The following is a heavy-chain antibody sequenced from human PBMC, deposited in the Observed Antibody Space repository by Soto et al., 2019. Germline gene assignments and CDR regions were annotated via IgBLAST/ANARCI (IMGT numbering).Heavy chain of an antibody. CDR3: AKGAIAVAGGFDY. CDR1: GFTFSSYG. Sequence: GGSLRLSCAASGFTFSSYGMHWVRQAPGKGLEWVAVISYDGSNKYYADSVKGRFTISRDNSKNTLDLQMNSLRAEDTAVYYCAKGAIAVAGGFDYWGQGTLVTVSS. D-gene: IGHD6-19*01. J-gene: IGHJ4*02. CDR2: ISYDGSNK. V-gene: IGHV3-30*18.